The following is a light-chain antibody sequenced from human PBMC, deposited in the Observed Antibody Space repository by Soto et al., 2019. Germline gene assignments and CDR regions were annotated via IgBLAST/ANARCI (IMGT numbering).Light chain of an antibody. Sequence: QSALTQSASVSGSPGQSITISCTGTSSDVGSYNLVSWYQQHPGKAPKLMIYEGSKRPSGVSNRFSGSKSGNTASLTISGIQAEDEADYFCCSYAGSSTFVFGTGTKVTVL. CDR1: SSDVGSYNL. V-gene: IGLV2-23*01. CDR2: EGS. CDR3: CSYAGSSTFV. J-gene: IGLJ1*01.